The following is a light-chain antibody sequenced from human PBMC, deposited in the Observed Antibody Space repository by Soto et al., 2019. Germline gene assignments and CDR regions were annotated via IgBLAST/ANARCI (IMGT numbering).Light chain of an antibody. J-gene: IGLJ1*01. V-gene: IGLV2-14*01. CDR3: SSYTSSSTLV. CDR1: SSDVGGYNY. Sequence: QSVLTQPASVSGSPGQSITISCTGTSSDVGGYNYVSWYQQHPGKAPELMIFEVSNRPSGVSHRFSGSKSGNTASLTISGLQAEDEADYYCSSYTSSSTLVFGTGTKLNVL. CDR2: EVS.